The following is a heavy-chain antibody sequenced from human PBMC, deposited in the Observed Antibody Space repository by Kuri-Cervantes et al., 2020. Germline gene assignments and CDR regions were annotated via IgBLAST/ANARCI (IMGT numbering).Heavy chain of an antibody. J-gene: IGHJ5*02. CDR1: GFTFDDYA. CDR3: ARDGTDYDILTGHLGMNWFDP. Sequence: GGSLRLSCAASGFTFDDYAMHWVRQAPGKGLEWVSCISWNSENIAYADSVKGRFTISRDNAKNSLYLQMNSLRAEDMAVYYCARDGTDYDILTGHLGMNWFDPWGQGTLVTVSS. V-gene: IGHV3-9*03. D-gene: IGHD3-9*01. CDR2: ISWNSENI.